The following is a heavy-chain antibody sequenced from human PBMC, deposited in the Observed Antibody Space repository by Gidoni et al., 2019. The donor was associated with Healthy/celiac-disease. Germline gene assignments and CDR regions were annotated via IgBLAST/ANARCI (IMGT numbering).Heavy chain of an antibody. CDR3: ARERADTGSFDY. V-gene: IGHV3-13*01. J-gene: IGHJ4*02. CDR1: GFTFSSYD. D-gene: IGHD3-9*01. CDR2: IGTAGDT. Sequence: EVQLVESGGGLVQPGGSLRLSCAASGFTFSSYDLHGVRQATGKGLEWVSAIGTAGDTYYPGSVKGRFTISRENAKNSLYLQMNSLRAGDTAVYYCARERADTGSFDYWGQGTLVTVSS.